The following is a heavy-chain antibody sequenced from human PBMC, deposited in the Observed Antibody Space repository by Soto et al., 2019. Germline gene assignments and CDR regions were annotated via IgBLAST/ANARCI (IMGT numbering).Heavy chain of an antibody. CDR2: IIPILGIA. D-gene: IGHD2-15*01. CDR3: ARDRGIYCSGGSCDIWFDP. CDR1: GGTFSSYT. Sequence: QVQLVQSGAEVKKPGSSVKVSCKASGGTFSSYTISWVRQAPGQGLEWMGRIIPILGIANYAQKFQGRVTITSDKSTSTAYMELSSLRSEDTAVYYCARDRGIYCSGGSCDIWFDPWGQGTLVTVSS. J-gene: IGHJ5*02. V-gene: IGHV1-69*08.